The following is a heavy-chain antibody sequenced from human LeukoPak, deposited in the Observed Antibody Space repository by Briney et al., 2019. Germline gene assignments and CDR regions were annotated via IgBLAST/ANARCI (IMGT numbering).Heavy chain of an antibody. CDR1: GFTFSSYG. D-gene: IGHD3-3*01. CDR2: MWYDGSTK. CDR3: AQTGDLWSGYWIDS. V-gene: IGHV3-33*06. J-gene: IGHJ4*02. Sequence: GGSLRLSXAASGFTFSSYGMHWVCQAPGKGLEWVAVMWYDGSTKYYVDSVKGRFTISRDNSKNTLYLQMNSLRVEDTAVYYCAQTGDLWSGYWIDSWGQGTLVTVSS.